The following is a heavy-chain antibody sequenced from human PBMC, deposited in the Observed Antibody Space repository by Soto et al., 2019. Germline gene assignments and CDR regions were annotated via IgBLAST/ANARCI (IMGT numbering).Heavy chain of an antibody. J-gene: IGHJ4*02. CDR3: ARYLGRYCSGGSCYQI. D-gene: IGHD2-15*01. V-gene: IGHV1-46*01. CDR1: GYTFTSYY. CDR2: INPSGGST. Sequence: ASVKVSCKASGYTFTSYYMHWVRQAPGQGLEWMGIINPSGGSTSYAQKFQGRVTMTRDTSTSTVYMELSSLRSEDTAVYYCARYLGRYCSGGSCYQIWGQGTLVTVSS.